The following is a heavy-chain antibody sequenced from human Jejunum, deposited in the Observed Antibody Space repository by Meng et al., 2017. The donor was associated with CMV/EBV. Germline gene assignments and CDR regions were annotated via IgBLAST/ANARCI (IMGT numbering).Heavy chain of an antibody. CDR1: GGSFSGYY. CDR3: ARGFVKYTVTRVGNWFDP. CDR2: INHSGST. Sequence: QVQLKQWGAGLLKPSETLSLTCAVYGGSFSGYYWSWIRQPPGKGLEWIGEINHSGSTNYNPSLKSRVTISVDTSKNQFSLKLSSVTAADTAVYYCARGFVKYTVTRVGNWFDPWGQGTLVTVSS. V-gene: IGHV4-34*01. J-gene: IGHJ5*02. D-gene: IGHD4-17*01.